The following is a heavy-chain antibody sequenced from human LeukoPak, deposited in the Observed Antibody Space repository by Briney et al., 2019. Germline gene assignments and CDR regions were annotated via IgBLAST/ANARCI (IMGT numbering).Heavy chain of an antibody. CDR3: ARYCSGGSCYRRGNFDY. J-gene: IGHJ4*02. V-gene: IGHV4-39*01. Sequence: PSETLSLTCTVSGGSISSSSYYWGWIRQPPGKGLEWIGSIYYSGSTYYNPSLKSRVTISVDTSKNQFSLKLSSVTAADTAVYYCARYCSGGSCYRRGNFDYWGQGTLVTVSS. CDR2: IYYSGST. CDR1: GGSISSSSYY. D-gene: IGHD2-15*01.